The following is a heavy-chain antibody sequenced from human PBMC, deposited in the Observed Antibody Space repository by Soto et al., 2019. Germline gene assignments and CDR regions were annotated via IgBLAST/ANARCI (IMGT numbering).Heavy chain of an antibody. CDR2: VSEDGSNK. CDR3: VKDTMVLVAPREGYGMDV. Sequence: QVQLVESGGGVVQPGRSLRLSCAASRFSFSSYGMHWVRQAPGKGLEWVAVVSEDGSNKFYVDSVKGRFTISRDNSNNMVYMQMESLRAEDTAVYYCVKDTMVLVAPREGYGMDVWGQGTTVIVSS. J-gene: IGHJ6*02. D-gene: IGHD3-10*01. V-gene: IGHV3-30*18. CDR1: RFSFSSYG.